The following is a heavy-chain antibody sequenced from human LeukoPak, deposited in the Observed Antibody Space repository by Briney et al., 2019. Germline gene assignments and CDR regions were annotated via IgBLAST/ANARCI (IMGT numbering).Heavy chain of an antibody. CDR2: IWYDGSNK. D-gene: IGHD1-7*01. CDR1: GFTFSSYG. J-gene: IGHJ4*02. CDR3: AREGIEETGTTLPLVYFDY. V-gene: IGHV3-33*01. Sequence: GGSLRLSCAASGFTFSSYGMHWVRQAPGKGLEWVAVIWYDGSNKYYADSVKGRFTISRDNSKNTLYLQMNSLRAEDTAVYYCAREGIEETGTTLPLVYFDYWGQGTLVTVSS.